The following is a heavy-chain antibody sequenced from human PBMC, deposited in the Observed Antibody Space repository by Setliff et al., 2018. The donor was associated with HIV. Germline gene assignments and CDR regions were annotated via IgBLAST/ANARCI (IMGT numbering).Heavy chain of an antibody. D-gene: IGHD6-25*01. CDR1: GFTLSSYD. V-gene: IGHV3-13*01. Sequence: GGSLRLSCAASGFTLSSYDMHWARQTTGKGLEWVSAIGSAGDTHYPGSVKGRFTISRDNVKNSQYLQMNSLRVEDTAVYYCARGPHMAATTYWGQGTLVTVSS. J-gene: IGHJ4*02. CDR3: ARGPHMAATTY. CDR2: IGSAGDT.